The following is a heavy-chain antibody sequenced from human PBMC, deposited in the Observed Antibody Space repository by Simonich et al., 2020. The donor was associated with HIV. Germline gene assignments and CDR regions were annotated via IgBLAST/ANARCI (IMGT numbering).Heavy chain of an antibody. CDR3: YGDYGEYYFDH. CDR2: IYLSVST. D-gene: IGHD4-17*01. V-gene: IGHV4-38-2*01. J-gene: IGHJ4*02. Sequence: VQLQASGPGLVKPSATLSLTCAVSGYFISRGYYWGWIRQPPGKGLEWIGSIYLSVSTYYNPSLKSRVTISVDTSKNQFSLKMSSLTAADTAVYYCYGDYGEYYFDHWSQGTLVTVSS. CDR1: GYFISRGYY.